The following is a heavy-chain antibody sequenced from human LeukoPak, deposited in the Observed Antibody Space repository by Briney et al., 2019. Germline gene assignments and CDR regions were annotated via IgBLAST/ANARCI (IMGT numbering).Heavy chain of an antibody. V-gene: IGHV3-30*02. Sequence: PGGSLRLSCAASGFTFSSYAMHWVRQAPGKGLEWVAFIRYDGSNKYYADSVKGRFTISRDNSKNTLYLQMNSLRAEDTAVYYCAKDRRITMIVVPNTPDRFDPWGQGTLVTVSS. CDR3: AKDRRITMIVVPNTPDRFDP. CDR2: IRYDGSNK. J-gene: IGHJ5*02. CDR1: GFTFSSYA. D-gene: IGHD3-22*01.